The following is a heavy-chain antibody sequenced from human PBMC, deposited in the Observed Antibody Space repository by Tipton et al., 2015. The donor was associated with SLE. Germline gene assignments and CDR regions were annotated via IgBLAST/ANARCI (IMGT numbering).Heavy chain of an antibody. CDR3: ARRQWLVRGEYDY. Sequence: TLSLTCAVYGKSFSDYSWSWIRQPPGKGLEWIGEINHSGSTNYNPSLKSRLTISVDTSKNQFSLKLSSVTAADTAVYYCARRQWLVRGEYDYWGQGTLVTVSS. CDR1: GKSFSDYS. CDR2: INHSGST. J-gene: IGHJ4*02. V-gene: IGHV4-34*01. D-gene: IGHD6-19*01.